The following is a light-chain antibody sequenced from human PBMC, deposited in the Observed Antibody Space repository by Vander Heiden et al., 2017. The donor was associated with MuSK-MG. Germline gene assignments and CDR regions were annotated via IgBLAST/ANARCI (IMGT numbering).Light chain of an antibody. CDR3: QQTDSKQFT. Sequence: DIQMTQSPSSLSASIGDRVTITCRASQRISNYLNWYQQKPGKAPKLLIYAASTLQSGVPSRFSGSGSGTDFTLTVSSLQPEDFASYYCQQTDSKQFTFGPGTKLDIK. CDR1: QRISNY. CDR2: AAS. V-gene: IGKV1-39*01. J-gene: IGKJ3*01.